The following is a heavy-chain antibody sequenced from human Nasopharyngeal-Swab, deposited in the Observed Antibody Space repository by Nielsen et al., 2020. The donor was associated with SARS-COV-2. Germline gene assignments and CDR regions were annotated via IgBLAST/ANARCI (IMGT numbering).Heavy chain of an antibody. D-gene: IGHD2-2*01. CDR1: GGSFTAYY. V-gene: IGHV4-34*01. CDR2: INHSGST. Sequence: GSLRLSCAVSGGSFTAYYWGWIRQPPGKGLEWIGEINHSGSTNYNPSLKSRVTISVDTSKSQFSLKLTSVTAADTSVYYCARGLSGVVPAPILGLGPYYYFYYMDVWGKGTTVTVSS. CDR3: ARGLSGVVPAPILGLGPYYYFYYMDV. J-gene: IGHJ6*03.